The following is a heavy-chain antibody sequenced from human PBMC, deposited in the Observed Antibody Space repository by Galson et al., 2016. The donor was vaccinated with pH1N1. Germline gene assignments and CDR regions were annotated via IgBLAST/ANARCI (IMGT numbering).Heavy chain of an antibody. CDR1: GLTFMTYS. D-gene: IGHD3-3*01. Sequence: SYTASGLTFMTYSMHWVRQAPGKGLEWVSSISPSSSYIHYVDSVKGRFNTSTDNANNSLYLQMNSLRAEDTAVYYCARGGDYDLYGMDVWGQGTTVTVSS. CDR2: ISPSSSYI. CDR3: ARGGDYDLYGMDV. J-gene: IGHJ6*01. V-gene: IGHV3-21*01.